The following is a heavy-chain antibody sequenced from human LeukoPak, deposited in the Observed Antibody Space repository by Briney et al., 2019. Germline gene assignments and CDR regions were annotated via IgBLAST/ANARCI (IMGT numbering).Heavy chain of an antibody. V-gene: IGHV3-48*04. CDR3: ARVRGRRWDDAFDI. CDR1: GFTFSSYS. J-gene: IGHJ3*02. Sequence: PGGSLRLSCAASGFTFSSYSMNWVRQAPGKGLEWVSYISSSSSTIYYADSVKGRFTISRDNAKNSLYLQMNSLRAEDTAVYYRARVRGRRWDDAFDIWGQGTMVTVSS. D-gene: IGHD3-16*01. CDR2: ISSSSSTI.